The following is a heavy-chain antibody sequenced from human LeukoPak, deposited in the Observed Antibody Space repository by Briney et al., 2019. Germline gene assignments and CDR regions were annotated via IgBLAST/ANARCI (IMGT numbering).Heavy chain of an antibody. V-gene: IGHV3-30-3*01. CDR2: ISYDGSNK. CDR3: ARGKGDIVVVPAMQTHRGYYYYGMDV. J-gene: IGHJ6*02. Sequence: GRSLRLACAASGFTFSSYGMHWVRQAPGKGLERVAVISYDGSNKYYADSVKGRFTISRDNSKNTLYLQMNSLRAEDTAVYYCARGKGDIVVVPAMQTHRGYYYYGMDVWGQGTTVTVSS. D-gene: IGHD2-2*01. CDR1: GFTFSSYG.